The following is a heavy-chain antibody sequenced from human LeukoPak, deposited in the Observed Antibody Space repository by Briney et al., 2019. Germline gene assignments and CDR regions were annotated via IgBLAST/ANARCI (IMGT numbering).Heavy chain of an antibody. J-gene: IGHJ6*02. V-gene: IGHV4-59*08. CDR1: GGSISSYY. CDR2: IYYSGST. Sequence: SQTLSLTCTVSGGSISSYYWSWIRQPPGKGLEWIGYIYYSGSTNYNPSLKSRVTISVDTSKNQFSLKLSSVTAADTAVYYCARMRYYYYGMDVWGQGTTVTVSS. CDR3: ARMRYYYYGMDV.